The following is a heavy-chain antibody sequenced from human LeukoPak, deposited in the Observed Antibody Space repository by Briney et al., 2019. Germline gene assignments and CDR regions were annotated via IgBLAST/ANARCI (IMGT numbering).Heavy chain of an antibody. Sequence: GGSLRLSCAASGFTFSSYAMHWVRQAPGKGLEWVAVISYDGSNKYYADSVKGRFTISRDNSKNTPYLQMNSLRAEDTAVYYCAREPPLVHYYYYGMDVWGQGTTVTVSS. CDR2: ISYDGSNK. V-gene: IGHV3-30-3*01. CDR1: GFTFSSYA. CDR3: AREPPLVHYYYYGMDV. J-gene: IGHJ6*02. D-gene: IGHD6-6*01.